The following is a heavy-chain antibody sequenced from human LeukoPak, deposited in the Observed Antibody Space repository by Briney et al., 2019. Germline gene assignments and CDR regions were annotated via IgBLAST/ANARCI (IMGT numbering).Heavy chain of an antibody. CDR1: GFTLNDYS. V-gene: IGHV3-48*01. CDR3: ARDHYFGDTGYSRSLDY. CDR2: ISGDSTNI. J-gene: IGHJ4*02. Sequence: PGGSLRLSCTASGFTLNDYSMNWVRQAPGKGLDWISYISGDSTNIFYADSVKGRFTISRDNAKNSLYLQMNSLRAEDTAVYYCARDHYFGDTGYSRSLDYWGQGTLVTVSS. D-gene: IGHD3-10*01.